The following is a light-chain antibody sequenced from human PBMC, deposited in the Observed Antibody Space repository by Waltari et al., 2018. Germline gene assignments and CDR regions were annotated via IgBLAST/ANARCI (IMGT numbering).Light chain of an antibody. J-gene: IGLJ3*02. CDR1: SSDVGAYEY. CDR2: DVS. Sequence: QSALTQPASVSGSPGQSIPISCTGRSSDVGAYEYVSWYQQHPGKAPKLLIYDVSHRPSGVSNRFSGSKSGNTASLTFSNLQAEDEADYYCSSYTSTSTFVFGGGTKVTVL. V-gene: IGLV2-14*03. CDR3: SSYTSTSTFV.